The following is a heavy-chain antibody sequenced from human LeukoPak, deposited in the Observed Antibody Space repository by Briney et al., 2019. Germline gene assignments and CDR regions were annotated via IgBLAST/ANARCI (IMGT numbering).Heavy chain of an antibody. CDR2: INPNSGGT. CDR1: GYTFTGYY. D-gene: IGHD2-15*01. J-gene: IGHJ4*02. CDR3: ARGNYCSGGSCYDGAFDY. Sequence: GASVKVSCKASGYTFTGYYMHWVRQAPGQGLEWMGWINPNSGGTNYAQKFQGRVTMTRDTSISTAYMELRRLRYDDTAVYYCARGNYCSGGSCYDGAFDYWGQGTLVTVSS. V-gene: IGHV1-2*02.